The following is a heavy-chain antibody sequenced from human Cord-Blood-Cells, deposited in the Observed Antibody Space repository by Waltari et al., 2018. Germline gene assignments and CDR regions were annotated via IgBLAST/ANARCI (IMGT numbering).Heavy chain of an antibody. CDR2: FDTENGET. J-gene: IGHJ4*02. CDR1: GYTITEVS. Sequence: QLQLVQSGADVKKHGAPATVSCMVSGYTITEVSMHCVRQAPGKGLEWLGGFDTENGETIYAQKFQGRVTMTEDTSTDTAYMELSSLRSEDTAGYYCATDRPSGYFDYWGQGTLVTVSS. D-gene: IGHD6-19*01. V-gene: IGHV1-24*01. CDR3: ATDRPSGYFDY.